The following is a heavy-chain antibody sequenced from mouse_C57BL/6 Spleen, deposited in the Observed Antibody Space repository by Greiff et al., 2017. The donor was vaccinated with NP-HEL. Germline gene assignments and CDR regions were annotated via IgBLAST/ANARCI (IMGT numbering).Heavy chain of an antibody. CDR1: GYTFTSYW. V-gene: IGHV1-64*01. D-gene: IGHD1-1*01. CDR3: ARGDYYGSSDDYAMDY. Sequence: VKLQQPGAELVKPGASVKLSCKASGYTFTSYWMHWVKQRPGQGLEWIGMIHPNSGSTNYNEKFKSKATLTVDKSSSTAYMQLSSLTSEDSAVYYCARGDYYGSSDDYAMDYWGQGTSVTVSS. J-gene: IGHJ4*01. CDR2: IHPNSGST.